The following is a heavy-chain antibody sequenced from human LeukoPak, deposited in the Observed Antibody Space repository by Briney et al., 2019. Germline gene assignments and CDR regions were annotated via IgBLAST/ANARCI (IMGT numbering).Heavy chain of an antibody. V-gene: IGHV1-46*01. Sequence: ASVNVSCKASGYTFTSYYIHWVRQAPGQGLEWMGIINPSGGSTTYAQILQGRVTMTRDTSTSTVYMELSSLRSEDTAVYYCARDMEGSADYWGQGTLVTVSS. J-gene: IGHJ4*02. CDR2: INPSGGST. CDR3: ARDMEGSADY. CDR1: GYTFTSYY. D-gene: IGHD6-25*01.